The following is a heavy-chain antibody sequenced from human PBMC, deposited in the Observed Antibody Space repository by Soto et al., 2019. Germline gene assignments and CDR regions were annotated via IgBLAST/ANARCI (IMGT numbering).Heavy chain of an antibody. CDR1: GGSFSGYY. V-gene: IGHV4-34*01. D-gene: IGHD2-21*01. Sequence: SETLSLTCAVYGGSFSGYYWSWIRQPPGKGLEWIGEINHSGNTNYNPSLKSRVTISVDTSKNQFSLKLSSVTAADTAVYYCARGGVIPSYFDYWGQGTLVTVSS. CDR3: ARGGVIPSYFDY. J-gene: IGHJ4*02. CDR2: INHSGNT.